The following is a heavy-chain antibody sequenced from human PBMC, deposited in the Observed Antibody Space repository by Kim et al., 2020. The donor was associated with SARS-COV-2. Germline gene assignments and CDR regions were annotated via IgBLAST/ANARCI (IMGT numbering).Heavy chain of an antibody. J-gene: IGHJ6*02. Sequence: GGSLRLSCADSGFSLSGYYINWVRQGPGKGLEWVGRIRNRGRNHNIDYAASVSGRSTISRDESKHSVYLHMKSLKDDDTAVYYCGRGFLLGDYYVMDVWGPGTTVTVSS. CDR1: GFSLSGYY. V-gene: IGHV3-72*01. CDR2: IRNRGRNHNI. D-gene: IGHD2-21*01. CDR3: GRGFLLGDYYVMDV.